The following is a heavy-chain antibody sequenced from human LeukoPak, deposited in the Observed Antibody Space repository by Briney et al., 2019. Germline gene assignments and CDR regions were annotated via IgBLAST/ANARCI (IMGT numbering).Heavy chain of an antibody. CDR1: GYTFTTYY. CDR2: INPTGGST. J-gene: IGHJ4*02. Sequence: ASVTVSFKASGYTFTTYYIHWVRQDPGQGLEWMGIINPTGGSTTYAQKFQGRVTMTRDTSTSTVFMEVNSLRSEDTAVYYCALYSSTWYWGQGTLVTVSS. D-gene: IGHD6-13*01. CDR3: ALYSSTWY. V-gene: IGHV1-46*01.